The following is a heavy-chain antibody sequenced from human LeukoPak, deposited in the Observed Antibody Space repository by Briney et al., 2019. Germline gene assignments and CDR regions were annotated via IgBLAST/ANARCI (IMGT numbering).Heavy chain of an antibody. V-gene: IGHV3-7*03. CDR3: ARGVYSGYDFYYFDY. CDR1: GFTLSSYW. CDR2: IKQDGSEK. Sequence: PGGSLRLSCAASGFTLSSYWMSCVRQARGKGREWVANIKQDGSEKYYVDSVKGRFTISRDNAKNSLYLQMNSLRAEDTAVYYCARGVYSGYDFYYFDYWGQGTLVTVSS. D-gene: IGHD5-12*01. J-gene: IGHJ4*01.